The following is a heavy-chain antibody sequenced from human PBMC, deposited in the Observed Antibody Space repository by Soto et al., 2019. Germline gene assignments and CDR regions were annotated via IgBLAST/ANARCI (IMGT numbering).Heavy chain of an antibody. CDR3: ARVKLGIEDAFDI. D-gene: IGHD7-27*01. CDR1: GYTFTGYY. V-gene: IGHV1-2*04. Sequence: ASVKVSCKASGYTFTGYYMHWVRQAPGQGLEWMGGINPNSGGTNYAQKFQGWVTMTRDTSISTAYMELSRLRSDDTAVYYCARVKLGIEDAFDIWGQGTMVTVS. CDR2: INPNSGGT. J-gene: IGHJ3*02.